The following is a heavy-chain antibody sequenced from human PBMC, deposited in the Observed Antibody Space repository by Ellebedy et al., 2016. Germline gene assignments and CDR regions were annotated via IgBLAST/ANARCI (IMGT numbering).Heavy chain of an antibody. CDR2: IYYSGST. Sequence: SETLSLXXTVSGGSISSYYWSWIRQPPGKGLEWIGYIYYSGSTNYNPSLKSRVTISVDTSKNQFSLKLSSVTAAGTAVYYCARVTMIVGYYYYGMDVWGQGTTVTASS. D-gene: IGHD3-22*01. CDR1: GGSISSYY. CDR3: ARVTMIVGYYYYGMDV. V-gene: IGHV4-59*12. J-gene: IGHJ6*02.